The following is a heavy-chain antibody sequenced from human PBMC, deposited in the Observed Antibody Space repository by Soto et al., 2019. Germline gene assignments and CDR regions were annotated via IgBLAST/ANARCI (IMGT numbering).Heavy chain of an antibody. CDR3: ARIPYDNSGTIFDY. CDR1: GFRVSSKY. CDR2: IYAGSIT. J-gene: IGHJ4*02. D-gene: IGHD3-22*01. V-gene: IGHV3-53*01. Sequence: GGSLRLSCAVSGFRVSSKYMSWVRQAAGKGLEWVSVIYAGSITFYADSVKGRFTISRDDSKNSLYLQMNSLRAEDTAVYYCARIPYDNSGTIFDYWGQGTQVTVSS.